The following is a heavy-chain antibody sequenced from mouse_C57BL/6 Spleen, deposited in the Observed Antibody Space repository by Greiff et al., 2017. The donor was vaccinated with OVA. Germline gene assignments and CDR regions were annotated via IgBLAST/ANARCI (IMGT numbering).Heavy chain of an antibody. V-gene: IGHV2-2*01. D-gene: IGHD2-4*01. CDR2: IWSGGST. CDR3: ARNDYDVASFAY. Sequence: QVQLKESGPGLVQPSQRLSITCTVSGFSLTSYGVHWVSQSPGKGLEWLGVIWSGGSTDYYAAFISRLSISTDNYKTQVFFKMISLQADDTAIDYCARNDYDVASFAYWGQGTLVTVSA. CDR1: GFSLTSYG. J-gene: IGHJ3*01.